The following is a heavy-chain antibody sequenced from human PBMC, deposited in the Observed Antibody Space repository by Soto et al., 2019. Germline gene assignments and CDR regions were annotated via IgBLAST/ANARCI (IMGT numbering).Heavy chain of an antibody. Sequence: ASVKVSCKASGYTFTGYYMHWVRQAPRQGLEWMGWINPNSGGTNYAQKFQGRVTMTRDTSISTAYMELSRLRSDDTAVYYCARGAEVATTPAYYYGMDVWGQGTTVTVSS. D-gene: IGHD5-12*01. CDR3: ARGAEVATTPAYYYGMDV. J-gene: IGHJ6*02. V-gene: IGHV1-2*02. CDR2: INPNSGGT. CDR1: GYTFTGYY.